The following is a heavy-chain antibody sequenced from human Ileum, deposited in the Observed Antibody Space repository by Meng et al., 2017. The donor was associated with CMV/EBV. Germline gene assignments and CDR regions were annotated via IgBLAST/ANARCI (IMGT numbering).Heavy chain of an antibody. J-gene: IGHJ5*02. CDR1: GFTFSSYA. V-gene: IGHV3-30*04. CDR2: ISYDGSNK. Sequence: ASGFTFSSYATHWVRQAPGKGLEWVAVISYDGSNKYYADSVKGRFTISRDNSKNTLYLQMNSLRAEDTAVYYCARATDSYGNWFDPWGQGTLVTVSS. D-gene: IGHD5-18*01. CDR3: ARATDSYGNWFDP.